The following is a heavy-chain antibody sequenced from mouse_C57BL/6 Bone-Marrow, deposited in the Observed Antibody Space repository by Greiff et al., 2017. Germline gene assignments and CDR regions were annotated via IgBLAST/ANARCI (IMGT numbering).Heavy chain of an antibody. CDR3: TRDTTVVYWYFDV. V-gene: IGHV1-15*01. D-gene: IGHD1-1*01. CDR2: IDPETGGT. J-gene: IGHJ1*03. Sequence: QVQLQQSGAELVRPGASVTLSCKASGYTFTDYEMHWVKQTPVHGLEWIGAIDPETGGTAYNQKFKGKAILTADKSSSTAYMELRSLTSEDSAAYYCTRDTTVVYWYFDVWGTGTTVTVSS. CDR1: GYTFTDYE.